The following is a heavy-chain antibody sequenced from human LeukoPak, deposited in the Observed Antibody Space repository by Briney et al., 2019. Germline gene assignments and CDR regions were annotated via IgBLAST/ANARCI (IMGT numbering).Heavy chain of an antibody. CDR1: GYTLTELS. CDR3: ASYYGSGRRIYFDY. D-gene: IGHD3-10*01. V-gene: IGHV1-24*01. J-gene: IGHJ4*02. CDR2: FDPEDGET. Sequence: ASVKVSCKVSGYTLTELSMHWVRQAPGKGLEWMGGFDPEDGETIYAQKFQGRVTMTEDTSTDTAYMELSSLRSEDTAVYYCASYYGSGRRIYFDYWGQGTLVTVSS.